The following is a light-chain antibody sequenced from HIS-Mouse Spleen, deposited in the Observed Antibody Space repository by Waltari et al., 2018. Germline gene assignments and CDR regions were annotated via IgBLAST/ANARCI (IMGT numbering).Light chain of an antibody. Sequence: QSALTQPRSVSGSPGQSVTISCTGTSSDVGGYHHVSWYQQHPGKAPKLMIYDVSKRPSGVPDRFSGSKSGNTASLTISGLQAEDEADYYCCSYAGSYTGVFGTGTKVTVL. CDR3: CSYAGSYTGV. CDR2: DVS. V-gene: IGLV2-11*01. CDR1: SSDVGGYHH. J-gene: IGLJ1*01.